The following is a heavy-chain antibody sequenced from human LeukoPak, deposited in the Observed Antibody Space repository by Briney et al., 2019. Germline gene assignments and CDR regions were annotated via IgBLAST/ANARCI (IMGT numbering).Heavy chain of an antibody. CDR2: IYSGGST. CDR1: GFTVSSNY. CDR3: AKMILTTVIYYFDY. V-gene: IGHV3-53*01. D-gene: IGHD4-17*01. Sequence: GGSLRLSCAASGFTVSSNYMSWVRQAPGKGLEWVSVIYSGGSTYYADSVKGRFTISRDNSKNTLYLQMNSLRAEDTAVYYCAKMILTTVIYYFDYWGQGTLVTVSS. J-gene: IGHJ4*02.